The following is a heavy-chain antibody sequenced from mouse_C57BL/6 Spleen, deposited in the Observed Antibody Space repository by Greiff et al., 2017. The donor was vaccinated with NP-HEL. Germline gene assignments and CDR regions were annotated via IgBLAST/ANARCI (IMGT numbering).Heavy chain of an antibody. CDR3: AVAEYDGGY. Sequence: QVQLQQSGAELARPGASVKLSCKASGYTFTSYGISWVKQSTGQGLEWIGELNPRSGYTYYNEKFKGKATLTADKSSSTAYMELRSLTSEDSSVYFGAVAEYDGGYWGKGTTLTVSS. D-gene: IGHD2-14*01. J-gene: IGHJ2*01. CDR2: LNPRSGYT. V-gene: IGHV1-81*01. CDR1: GYTFTSYG.